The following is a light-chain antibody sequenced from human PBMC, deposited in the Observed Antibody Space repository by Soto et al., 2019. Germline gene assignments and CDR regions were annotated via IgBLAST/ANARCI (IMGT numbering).Light chain of an antibody. Sequence: DIQMTQSPSSLSASVGDRVTITCRASQGISNYLVWYQQKPGKVPKLLIYSASTLQSGLPSRCSGSGSGTDFTLTIRSRQPEDGATYYYQKYNSAPFTFGGGTKVEIK. CDR2: SAS. J-gene: IGKJ4*01. V-gene: IGKV1-27*01. CDR3: QKYNSAPFT. CDR1: QGISNY.